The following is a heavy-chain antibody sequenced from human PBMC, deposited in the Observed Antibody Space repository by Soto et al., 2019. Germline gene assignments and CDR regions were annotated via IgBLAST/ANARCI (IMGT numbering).Heavy chain of an antibody. D-gene: IGHD6-19*01. CDR2: IYYSGST. J-gene: IGHJ3*02. CDR1: GGSISSYY. Sequence: VQLQESGPGLVKPSETLSLTCTVSGGSISSYYWSWIRQPPGKGLEWIGYIYYSGSTNYNPSLKSRVTISVDTSKNQFSLKLSSVTAADTAVYYCARESSRYAFDIWGQGTMVTVSS. CDR3: ARESSRYAFDI. V-gene: IGHV4-59*01.